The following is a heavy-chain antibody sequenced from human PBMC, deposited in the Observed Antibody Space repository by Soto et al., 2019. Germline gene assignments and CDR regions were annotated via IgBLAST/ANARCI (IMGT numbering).Heavy chain of an antibody. CDR3: ARGRGIAVAGTVDY. V-gene: IGHV4-59*12. Sequence: PSETLSLTCTVSGGSISSYYWSWIRQPPGKGLEWIGDIYHSGSTNYNPSLKSRVTISVDTSKSQFSLKLSSVTAADTAVYYCARGRGIAVAGTVDYWGQGTLVTVSS. CDR1: GGSISSYY. CDR2: IYHSGST. J-gene: IGHJ4*02. D-gene: IGHD6-19*01.